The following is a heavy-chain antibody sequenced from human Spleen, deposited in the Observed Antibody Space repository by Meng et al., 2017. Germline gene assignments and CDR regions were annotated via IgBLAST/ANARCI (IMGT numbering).Heavy chain of an antibody. J-gene: IGHJ6*02. CDR1: GFTFSSYE. Sequence: GESLKISCAASGFTFSSYEMNWVRQAPGKGLEWVSYISSSGSTIYYADSVKGRFTISRDNAKNSLYLQMNSLRAEDTAVYYCAKARSSFHYYGMDVWGRGTTVTVSS. D-gene: IGHD2-2*01. V-gene: IGHV3-48*03. CDR2: ISSSGSTI. CDR3: AKARSSFHYYGMDV.